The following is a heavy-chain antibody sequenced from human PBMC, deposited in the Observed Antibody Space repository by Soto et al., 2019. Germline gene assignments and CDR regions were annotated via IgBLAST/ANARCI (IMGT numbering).Heavy chain of an antibody. D-gene: IGHD3-3*01. J-gene: IGHJ4*02. CDR3: AKDSGITILSY. Sequence: VQLVESGGGVVQPGRSLRLSCAASGFTFSSYGMHWVRQAPGKGLEWVAVISYDGSNKYYADSVKGRFTISRDNSKNTLYLQMNSLRAEDTAVYYCAKDSGITILSYWGQGTLVTVSS. V-gene: IGHV3-30*18. CDR2: ISYDGSNK. CDR1: GFTFSSYG.